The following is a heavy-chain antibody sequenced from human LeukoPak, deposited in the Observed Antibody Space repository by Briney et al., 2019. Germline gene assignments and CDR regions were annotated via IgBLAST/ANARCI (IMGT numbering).Heavy chain of an antibody. Sequence: GGSLRLSCAASGFTFSTYWMSWVRQSPGKGLAWVSAISGGSGTTSYTYYADSVRGRFTISRDNSKNTLYLQMNSLRAEDTAVYYCAKFYDLLTAYFDYWGQGTLVTVSS. CDR2: ISGGSGTTSYT. J-gene: IGHJ4*02. V-gene: IGHV3-23*01. CDR1: GFTFSTYW. D-gene: IGHD3-9*01. CDR3: AKFYDLLTAYFDY.